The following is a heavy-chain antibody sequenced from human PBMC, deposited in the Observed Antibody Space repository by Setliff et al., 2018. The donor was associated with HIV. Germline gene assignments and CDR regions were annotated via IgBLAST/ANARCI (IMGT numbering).Heavy chain of an antibody. CDR1: GGSISSSSYY. V-gene: IGHV4-39*01. Sequence: SETLSLTCTVSGGSISSSSYYWGWIRQPPGKGLEWIGSIYYSGSTYYNPSLKSRVTISVDTSKNQFSLKLSSVTAADTAVYYCARSPRIGVAGEFEYWGQGTLVTVSS. J-gene: IGHJ4*02. CDR3: ARSPRIGVAGEFEY. D-gene: IGHD6-19*01. CDR2: IYYSGST.